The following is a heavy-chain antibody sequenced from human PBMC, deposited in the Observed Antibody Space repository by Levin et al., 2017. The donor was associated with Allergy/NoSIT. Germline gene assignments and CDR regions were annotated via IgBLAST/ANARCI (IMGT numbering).Heavy chain of an antibody. CDR1: GFTFSSYA. CDR2: ISYDGSNK. Sequence: GESLKISCAASGFTFSSYAMHWVRQAPGKGLEWVAVISYDGSNKYYADSVKGRFTISRDNSKNTLYLQMNSLRAEDTAVYYCARDQDTAFPGNVDYWGQGTLVTVSS. J-gene: IGHJ4*02. CDR3: ARDQDTAFPGNVDY. D-gene: IGHD5-18*01. V-gene: IGHV3-30-3*01.